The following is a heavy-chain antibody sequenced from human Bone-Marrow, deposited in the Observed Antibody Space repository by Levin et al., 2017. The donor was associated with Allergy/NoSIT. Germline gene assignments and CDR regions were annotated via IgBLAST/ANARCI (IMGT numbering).Heavy chain of an antibody. D-gene: IGHD3-16*01. V-gene: IGHV3-53*01. CDR2: LYSGGNT. Sequence: GESLKISCAASGFTVSSNFMSWVRQAPGKGLEWVSTLYSGGNTYYPDSAKGRFTISRDNSKNTLYLQMNSLRVEDTAVYYCAREMGGAQHYFDYWGQGTLVTVSS. CDR1: GFTVSSNF. CDR3: AREMGGAQHYFDY. J-gene: IGHJ4*02.